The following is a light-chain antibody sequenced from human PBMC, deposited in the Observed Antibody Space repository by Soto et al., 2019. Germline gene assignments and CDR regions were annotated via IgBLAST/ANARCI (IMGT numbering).Light chain of an antibody. V-gene: IGKV1-5*03. CDR2: KAS. J-gene: IGKJ2*01. Sequence: DIQMTQFPPTLSASIGDRVTITCRASQTISSSLAWYQQKPGKAPKLLIYKASTLATGVPSRFSGSRSGTEFTLTISSLQPDDFATYYCQQYDSYSPYTFGQGTRLELK. CDR3: QQYDSYSPYT. CDR1: QTISSS.